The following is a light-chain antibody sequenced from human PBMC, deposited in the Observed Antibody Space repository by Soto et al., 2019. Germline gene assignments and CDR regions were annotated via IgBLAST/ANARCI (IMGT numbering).Light chain of an antibody. J-gene: IGLJ2*01. CDR1: SSDVGAYNY. CDR3: CSYAGSYTYVV. V-gene: IGLV2-11*01. CDR2: DVS. Sequence: QSALTQPRSVSGSPGQSVTISCTGTSSDVGAYNYVSWYQQHPGKAPKVLIYDVSKRPSGVPDRFSASKSGNTASLTISGLQAAAEADYYCCSYAGSYTYVVFGGGTKVTVL.